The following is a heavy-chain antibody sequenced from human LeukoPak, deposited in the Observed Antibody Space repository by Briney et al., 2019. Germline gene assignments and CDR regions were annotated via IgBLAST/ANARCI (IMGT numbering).Heavy chain of an antibody. CDR2: IYYSGST. Sequence: SETLSLTCTVSGGSISSSSYYWGWIRQPPGKGLEWIGSIYYSGSTYYNPSLKSRVTISVDTSKNQFSLKLSSVSAADTAVYYCAIFIEYTSSDAFDIWGQGTMVTVSS. V-gene: IGHV4-39*01. CDR1: GGSISSSSYY. D-gene: IGHD6-6*01. J-gene: IGHJ3*02. CDR3: AIFIEYTSSDAFDI.